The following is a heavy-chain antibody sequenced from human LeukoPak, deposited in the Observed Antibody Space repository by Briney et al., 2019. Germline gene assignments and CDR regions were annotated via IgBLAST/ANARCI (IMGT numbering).Heavy chain of an antibody. CDR3: ARDAQGNYCSGGSCYSGGYFDY. V-gene: IGHV3-23*01. J-gene: IGHJ4*02. Sequence: GGSLRLSCAGSGFTFSNFAVNWVRQAPGQGLEWVSIISGSGDTTHYTDSVKGRFTVSRDNAKNSLYLQMNSLRAEDTAVYYCARDAQGNYCSGGSCYSGGYFDYWGQGTLVTVSS. CDR2: ISGSGDTT. CDR1: GFTFSNFA. D-gene: IGHD2-15*01.